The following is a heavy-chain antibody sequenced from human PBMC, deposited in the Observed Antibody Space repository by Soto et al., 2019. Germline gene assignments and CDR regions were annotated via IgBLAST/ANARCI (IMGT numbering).Heavy chain of an antibody. CDR3: ERASGYGSASSVNHYLDY. CDR2: IKRDASEK. D-gene: IGHD3-10*01. CDR1: GFAFGNYW. V-gene: IGHV3-7*01. J-gene: IGHJ4*02. Sequence: EVQLVESGGGLVQPGGSLRLSCAASGFAFGNYWMSWVRQVPGKGLEWLGTIKRDASEKKYVDSVRGRFTMSRDNAKNSLYLQMDSLRGEDTAVYYCERASGYGSASSVNHYLDYWGQGTLVIVSS.